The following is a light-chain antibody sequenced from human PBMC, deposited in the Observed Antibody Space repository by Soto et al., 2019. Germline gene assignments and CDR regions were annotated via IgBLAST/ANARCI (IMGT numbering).Light chain of an antibody. CDR3: QRSYSTPLT. CDR1: QSISSY. CDR2: AAA. J-gene: IGKJ4*01. V-gene: IGKV1-39*01. Sequence: DIQMTQSPSSLSASVGDRVTITCRASQSISSYLNWYQQKPGKAPKLLIYAAASLQSGFPSRFSGSGSGTDFTLTISSLQPEDFATYYCQRSYSTPLTFGGGTKVEIK.